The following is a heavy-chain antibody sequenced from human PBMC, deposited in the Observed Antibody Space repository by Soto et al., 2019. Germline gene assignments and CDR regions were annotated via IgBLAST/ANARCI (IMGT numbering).Heavy chain of an antibody. D-gene: IGHD3-10*01. V-gene: IGHV3-30*03. CDR2: ISYEGSNK. Sequence: QVQLVESGGGVVQPGRSLRLSCAASGFPFTPYGMHWVREGPGKGLEWVAVISYEGSNKYYADSVKGRFTISRDNSKNTLYLQMNRLRPEDKALYYCVGGQYYFDYRGQGTLVTVSS. J-gene: IGHJ4*02. CDR1: GFPFTPYG. CDR3: VGGQYYFDY.